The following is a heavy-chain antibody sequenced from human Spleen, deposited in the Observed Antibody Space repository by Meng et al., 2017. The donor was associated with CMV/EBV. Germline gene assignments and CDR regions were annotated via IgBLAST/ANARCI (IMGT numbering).Heavy chain of an antibody. J-gene: IGHJ5*02. Sequence: GGSLRLSCAASGFTLTTYSMNWVRQAPGKGLEWVSSISSDSNNIYYADSVKGRFTISRDTAKNSLYLQMNSLRAEDTAVYYCARSPGGIVLVPATWFDPWGQGTLVTVSS. CDR2: ISSDSNNI. D-gene: IGHD2-2*01. V-gene: IGHV3-21*06. CDR1: GFTLTTYS. CDR3: ARSPGGIVLVPATWFDP.